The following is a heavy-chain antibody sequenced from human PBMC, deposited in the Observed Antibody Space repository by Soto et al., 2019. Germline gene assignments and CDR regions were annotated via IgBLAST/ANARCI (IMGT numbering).Heavy chain of an antibody. CDR3: AHSLVRGAGFDY. D-gene: IGHD3-10*01. CDR2: IYWDDDK. J-gene: IGHJ4*02. V-gene: IGHV2-5*02. Sequence: QITLKESGPTLVKPTQTLTLTCTFSGFSLSTSGVGVGWIRQPPGKALEWLALIYWDDDKRYSPSLKSRLTIXKXXSKNQVVLTMTNMDPVDTATYYCAHSLVRGAGFDYWGQGTLVTVSS. CDR1: GFSLSTSGVG.